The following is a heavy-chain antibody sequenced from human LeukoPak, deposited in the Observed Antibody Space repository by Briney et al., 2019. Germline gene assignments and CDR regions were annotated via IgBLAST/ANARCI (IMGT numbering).Heavy chain of an antibody. V-gene: IGHV1-8*01. CDR3: AAGYSSSWIGKNWFDP. CDR2: MNPNSGNT. D-gene: IGHD6-13*01. CDR1: GYTFTSYD. J-gene: IGHJ5*02. Sequence: ASVKVSCKASGYTFTSYDINWVRQATGQGLEWMGWMNPNSGNTGYAQKFQGRVTMTRNTSIGTAYMELSSLRSEDAAVYYCAAGYSSSWIGKNWFDPWGQGTLVTVSS.